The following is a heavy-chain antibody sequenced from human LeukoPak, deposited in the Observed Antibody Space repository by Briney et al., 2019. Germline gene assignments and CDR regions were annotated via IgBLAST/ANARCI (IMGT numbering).Heavy chain of an antibody. CDR1: EFTFSSYW. J-gene: IGHJ4*02. V-gene: IGHV3-74*01. Sequence: GGSLRLSCAASEFTFSSYWMHWVRQAPGKGLVWVSRINSDGSSTSYADSVKGRFTISRDNAKNTLYLQMNSLRAEDTAVYDCARDDHYDSSGYYYGPFDYWGQGTLVTVSS. D-gene: IGHD3-22*01. CDR2: INSDGSST. CDR3: ARDDHYDSSGYYYGPFDY.